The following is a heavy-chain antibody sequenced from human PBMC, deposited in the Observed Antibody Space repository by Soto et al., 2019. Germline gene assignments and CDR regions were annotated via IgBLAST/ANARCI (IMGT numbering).Heavy chain of an antibody. CDR2: ISNSGST. D-gene: IGHD2-2*01. CDR1: GSSVISYY. Sequence: TLSLTCTVSGSSVISYYWSWIRQPPGKGLEWIGYISNSGSTNYNPSLRSRVTISVDTSKNQFSLKMTSVTAADTAVYYCARETPYCTSTSCSASYYYGMDVWGQGTTVTVSS. CDR3: ARETPYCTSTSCSASYYYGMDV. V-gene: IGHV4-59*02. J-gene: IGHJ6*02.